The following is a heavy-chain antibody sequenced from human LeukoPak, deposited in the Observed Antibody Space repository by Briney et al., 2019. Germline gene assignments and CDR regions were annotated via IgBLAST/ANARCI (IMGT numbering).Heavy chain of an antibody. CDR1: GITLSNYG. Sequence: GGSLRLSCAVSGITLSNYGMSWVRQAPGKGLEWVAGISGSGGGTNYADSVRGRFTISRDNSKNTLYRQMNSLGAEDTAVYLCAKRGVVIRVILVGFHKEAYYFDSWGQGALVTVSS. V-gene: IGHV3-23*01. CDR2: ISGSGGGT. J-gene: IGHJ4*02. D-gene: IGHD3-22*01. CDR3: AKRGVVIRVILVGFHKEAYYFDS.